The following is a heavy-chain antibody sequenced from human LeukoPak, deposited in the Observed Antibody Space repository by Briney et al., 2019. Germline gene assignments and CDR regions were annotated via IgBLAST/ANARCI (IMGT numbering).Heavy chain of an antibody. D-gene: IGHD3-10*01. CDR3: ASSGSYYNVLFY. CDR2: IYHSGST. Sequence: SQTLSLTCAVSGGSISSGGYSWSWIRQPPGKGLEWIGYIYHSGSTYYNPSLKSRVTISVDRSKNQFSLKLSSVTAADTAVYYCASSGSYYNVLFYWGQGTLVTVSS. J-gene: IGHJ4*02. V-gene: IGHV4-30-2*01. CDR1: GGSISSGGYS.